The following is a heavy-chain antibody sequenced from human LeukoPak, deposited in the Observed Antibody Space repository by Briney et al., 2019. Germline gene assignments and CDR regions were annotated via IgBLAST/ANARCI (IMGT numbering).Heavy chain of an antibody. CDR1: GGSFSGYY. D-gene: IGHD2-2*01. J-gene: IGHJ3*02. V-gene: IGHV4-34*01. Sequence: SETLSLTCAVYGGSFSGYYWSWIRQPPGKGLEWIGEINHSGSTNYNPFLKSRVTISVDTSKNQFSLKLSSVTAADTAVYYCARGHDLGYCSSTSCSDAFDIWGQGTMVTVSS. CDR3: ARGHDLGYCSSTSCSDAFDI. CDR2: INHSGST.